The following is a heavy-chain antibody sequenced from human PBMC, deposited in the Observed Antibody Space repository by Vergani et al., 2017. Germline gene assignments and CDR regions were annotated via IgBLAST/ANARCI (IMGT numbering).Heavy chain of an antibody. J-gene: IGHJ5*01. CDR2: IKSDGSIT. CDR1: GFSFSGYW. D-gene: IGHD5-12*01. CDR3: VRARCSGPCFMSNWFDS. Sequence: EVQLVESGGVVVQPGGSLRLSCEGSGFSFSGYWMHWVRQSPEKGLVWVSRIKSDGSITNYADSVKGRFTISRDNAKNTLYLEMNSLRGDDTAIYYCVRARCSGPCFMSNWFDSWGQGTLVTVSS. V-gene: IGHV3-74*02.